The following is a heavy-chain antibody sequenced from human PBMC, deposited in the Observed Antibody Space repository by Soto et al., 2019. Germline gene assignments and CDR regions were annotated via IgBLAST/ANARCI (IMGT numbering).Heavy chain of an antibody. CDR1: GFTFSSYG. CDR3: AKDMGIAAAGLVPDY. CDR2: ISYDGSNK. D-gene: IGHD6-13*01. J-gene: IGHJ4*02. V-gene: IGHV3-30*18. Sequence: GGSLRLSCAASGFTFSSYGMHWVRQAPGKGLEWVAVISYDGSNKYYADSVKGRFTISRDNSKNTLYLQMNSLRAEDTAVYYCAKDMGIAAAGLVPDYWGQGTLVTVSS.